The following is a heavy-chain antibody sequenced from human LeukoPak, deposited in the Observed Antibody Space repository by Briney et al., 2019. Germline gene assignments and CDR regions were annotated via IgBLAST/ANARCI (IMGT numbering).Heavy chain of an antibody. CDR2: IYYSGST. J-gene: IGHJ4*02. CDR1: GGSFSGYY. V-gene: IGHV4-59*01. D-gene: IGHD3-22*01. Sequence: SETLSLTCAVYGGSFSGYYWSWIRQPPGKGLEWIGYIYYSGSTNYNPSLKSRVTISVDTSKNQFSLKLSSVTAADTAVYYCAREVDYYDSSGYYRLIDYWGQGTLVTVSS. CDR3: AREVDYYDSSGYYRLIDY.